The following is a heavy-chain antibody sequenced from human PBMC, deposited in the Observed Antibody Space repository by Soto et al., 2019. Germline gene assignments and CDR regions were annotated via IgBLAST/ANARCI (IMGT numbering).Heavy chain of an antibody. D-gene: IGHD5-12*01. CDR1: GGSFSGYY. V-gene: IGHV4-34*01. Sequence: LSLTCAVYGGSFSGYYWSWIRQPPGKGLDWIGEINHGGSTNYNPSLKSRVTISIDTSKNQFSLKLSSVTAADTAVYYCASGGQTIIPKDWGQGTLVTVSS. CDR3: ASGGQTIIPKD. J-gene: IGHJ4*02. CDR2: INHGGST.